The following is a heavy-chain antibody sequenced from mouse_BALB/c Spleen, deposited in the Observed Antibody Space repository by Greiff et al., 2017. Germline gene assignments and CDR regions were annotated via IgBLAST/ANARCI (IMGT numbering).Heavy chain of an antibody. CDR2: IYPGSGNT. CDR3: AREIYGYDSDY. CDR1: GYAFTNYW. V-gene: IGHV1-63*01. D-gene: IGHD2-2*01. J-gene: IGHJ2*01. Sequence: VKLQESGAELVRPGTSVKISCKASGYAFTNYWLGWVKQRPGHGLEWIGDIYPGSGNTYYNEKFKGKATLTADKSSSTAYMQLSSLTSEDSAVYFCAREIYGYDSDYWGQGTTLTVSS.